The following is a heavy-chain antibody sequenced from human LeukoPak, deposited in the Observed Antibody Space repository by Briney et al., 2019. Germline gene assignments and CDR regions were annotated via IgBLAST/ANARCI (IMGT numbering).Heavy chain of an antibody. D-gene: IGHD2-2*01. CDR2: IYPGYSDT. Sequence: GASLKISCKGSGYSFTSYWIGWVRQMPGKGLEWMGIIYPGYSDTRYSPSFQGRVTISADKSISTAYLQWSSLKASDTAMYYCARAPRPRYCSSTSCYFREAFDIWGQGTMVTVSS. V-gene: IGHV5-51*01. CDR3: ARAPRPRYCSSTSCYFREAFDI. CDR1: GYSFTSYW. J-gene: IGHJ3*02.